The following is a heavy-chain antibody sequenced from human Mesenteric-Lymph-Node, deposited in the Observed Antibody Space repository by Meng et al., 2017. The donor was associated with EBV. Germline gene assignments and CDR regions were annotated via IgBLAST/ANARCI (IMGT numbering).Heavy chain of an antibody. Sequence: VQLLESGGDLVQPGGSLRLSCAASGFTFSRHPMIWVRQAPGKGLQWVSSISSTGGGTYYADSVKGRFTVSRDNSRNTLFLQLNSLRVDDTAVYYCAKVFDLWGQGTLVTVSS. J-gene: IGHJ5*02. V-gene: IGHV3-23*01. CDR2: ISSTGGGT. CDR1: GFTFSRHP. CDR3: AKVFDL.